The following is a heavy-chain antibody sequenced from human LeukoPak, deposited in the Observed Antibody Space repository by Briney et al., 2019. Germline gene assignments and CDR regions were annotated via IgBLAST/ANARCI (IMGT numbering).Heavy chain of an antibody. Sequence: PSETLSLTCIVSGDSITRDSYFWGWIRQPPGKGLEWIASIYFSGSTYYSPSLKSRVAVSVDTPRSQFALKLRSVTAADTAVYYCARHRSKWLQSSFDYWGQGTLVTVSS. CDR1: GDSITRDSYF. CDR3: ARHRSKWLQSSFDY. J-gene: IGHJ4*02. D-gene: IGHD5-24*01. CDR2: IYFSGST. V-gene: IGHV4-39*01.